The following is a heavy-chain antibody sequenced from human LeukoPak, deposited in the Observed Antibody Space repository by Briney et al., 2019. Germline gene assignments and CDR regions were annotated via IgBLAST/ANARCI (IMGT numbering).Heavy chain of an antibody. CDR1: GGSFTTHY. CDR2: ISYIGST. Sequence: SETLSLTCTVSGGSFTTHYWSWIRQPPGKGLEWIGYISYIGSTNYNPSLKSRVTISIDTSKNEVSLMLTSVTAADTAVYHCASDSISMNAFDAWGQGTMATVSS. CDR3: ASDSISMNAFDA. J-gene: IGHJ3*01. V-gene: IGHV4-59*11. D-gene: IGHD3-22*01.